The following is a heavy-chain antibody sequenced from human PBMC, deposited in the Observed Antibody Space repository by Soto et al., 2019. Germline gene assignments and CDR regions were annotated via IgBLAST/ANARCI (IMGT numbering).Heavy chain of an antibody. V-gene: IGHV3-48*02. D-gene: IGHD3-16*02. J-gene: IGHJ3*02. CDR3: ASQRGFMITFGGVIADDAFDI. CDR1: GFTFSSYS. CDR2: ISSSSSTI. Sequence: EVQLVESGGGLVQPGGSPRLSCAASGFTFSSYSMNWVRQAPGKGLEWVSYISSSSSTIYYADSVKGRFTISRDNAKNSLYLQMNSLRDEDTAVYYCASQRGFMITFGGVIADDAFDIWGQGTMVTVSS.